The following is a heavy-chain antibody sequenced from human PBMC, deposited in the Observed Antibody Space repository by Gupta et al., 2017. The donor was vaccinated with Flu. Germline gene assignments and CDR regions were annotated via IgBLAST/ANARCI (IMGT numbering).Heavy chain of an antibody. Sequence: NYNPTLKSRVTVSVDPSKNQFSLKLSSVTPADTAVYYCTREYGYKGNDFWGQGTLVTVSS. V-gene: IGHV4-4*07. J-gene: IGHJ4*02. D-gene: IGHD5-12*01. CDR3: TREYGYKGNDF.